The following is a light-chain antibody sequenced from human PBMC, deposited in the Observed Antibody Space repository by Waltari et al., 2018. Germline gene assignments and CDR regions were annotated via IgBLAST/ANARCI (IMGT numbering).Light chain of an antibody. CDR1: QGVFSSSDNTTY. J-gene: IGKJ2*01. CDR3: QQHYKTPPT. V-gene: IGKV4-1*01. Sequence: DIEITQPTVSLPVSLRARTNIHCQASQGVFSSSDNTTYFAWYQQKPGQSPKLLIYWASSRDPGVPDRFSGSGSGTDFTLTISSLQAEDVAVYYCQQHYKTPPTFGRGTRV. CDR2: WAS.